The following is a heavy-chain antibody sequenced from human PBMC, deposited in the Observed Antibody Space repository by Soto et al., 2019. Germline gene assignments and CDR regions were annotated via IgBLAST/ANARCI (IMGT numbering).Heavy chain of an antibody. Sequence: GGSLRLSCAASGFTVSSNYMSWVRQAPGKGLEWVSVIYSGGSTYYADSVKGRFTISRHNSKNTLYLQMNSLRAEDTAVYYCAGVGRGVRAPPYYMDVWGKGTTVTVSS. D-gene: IGHD3-10*01. J-gene: IGHJ6*03. CDR3: AGVGRGVRAPPYYMDV. CDR2: IYSGGST. V-gene: IGHV3-53*04. CDR1: GFTVSSNY.